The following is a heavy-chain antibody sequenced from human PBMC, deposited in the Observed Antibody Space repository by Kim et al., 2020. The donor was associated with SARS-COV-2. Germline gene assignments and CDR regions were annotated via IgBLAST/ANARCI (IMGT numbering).Heavy chain of an antibody. Sequence: ANYAQKFQGRVTITADESTSTAYMELSSLRSEDTAVYYCARDDRGSYFDYWGQGTLVTVSS. CDR3: ARDDRGSYFDY. J-gene: IGHJ4*02. CDR2: A. V-gene: IGHV1-69*01. D-gene: IGHD1-26*01.